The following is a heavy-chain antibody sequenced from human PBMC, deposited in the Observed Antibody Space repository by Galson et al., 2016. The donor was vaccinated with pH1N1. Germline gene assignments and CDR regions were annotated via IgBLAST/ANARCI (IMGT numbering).Heavy chain of an antibody. CDR3: TKDRFDDYWSFLDY. CDR2: NYSGGTT. Sequence: SLRLSCAPFGFSVSNTYMAWVRQAPGKGLDWVSLNYSGGTTYYADSVQDRFTISRDIYKNMVYLQMNNMRAEDTASYYCTKDRFDDYWSFLDYWGQGTLVTVSS. J-gene: IGHJ4*02. V-gene: IGHV3-53*01. CDR1: GFSVSNTY. D-gene: IGHD3-3*01.